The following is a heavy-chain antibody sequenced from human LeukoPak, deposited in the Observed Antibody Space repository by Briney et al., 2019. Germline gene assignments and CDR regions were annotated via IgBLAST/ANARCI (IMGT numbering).Heavy chain of an antibody. Sequence: SETLSLTCTVSGGSISSSSYYWTWIRQPPEKGLEWIGYIYYSGSTYYNPSLKSRINISVDTSKNQFSLKLSSVTAADTAVYYCARGPKNSGSSFAPWGQGTLVTVSS. CDR3: ARGPKNSGSSFAP. J-gene: IGHJ5*02. D-gene: IGHD1-7*01. CDR2: IYYSGST. V-gene: IGHV4-30-4*02. CDR1: GGSISSSSYY.